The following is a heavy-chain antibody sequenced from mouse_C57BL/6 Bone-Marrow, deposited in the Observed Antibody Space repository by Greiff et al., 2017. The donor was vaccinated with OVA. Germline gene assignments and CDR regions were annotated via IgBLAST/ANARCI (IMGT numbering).Heavy chain of an antibody. V-gene: IGHV1-63*01. CDR2: IYPGGGYT. J-gene: IGHJ4*01. D-gene: IGHD2-1*01. Sequence: QVQLQQSGAELVRPGTLVKMSCKASGYTFTNYWIGWAKQRPGHGLEWIGDIYPGGGYTNYNEKFKGKATLTADKSSSTSYMHFSILTSEDSSIYYCSRSYVNQYYYAIDYWGQVTSLTVSS. CDR3: SRSYVNQYYYAIDY. CDR1: GYTFTNYW.